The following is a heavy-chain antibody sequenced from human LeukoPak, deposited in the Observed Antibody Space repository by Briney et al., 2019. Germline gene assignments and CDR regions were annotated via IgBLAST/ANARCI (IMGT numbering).Heavy chain of an antibody. CDR3: ARDASYSSGSAFDI. J-gene: IGHJ3*02. CDR2: ISSSSSYI. CDR1: GFTFSSYS. Sequence: GGSPRLSCAASGFTFSSYSMNWVRQAPGKGLEWASSISSSSSYIYYADSVKGRFTISRDNAKNSLYLQMNSLRAEDTAVYYCARDASYSSGSAFDIWGQGTMVTVSS. D-gene: IGHD6-19*01. V-gene: IGHV3-21*01.